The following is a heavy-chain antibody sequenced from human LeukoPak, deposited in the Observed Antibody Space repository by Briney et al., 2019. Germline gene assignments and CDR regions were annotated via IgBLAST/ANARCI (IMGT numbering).Heavy chain of an antibody. CDR2: IYYIGST. CDR3: ARDDRARARFDY. CDR1: AGSISSGGYY. J-gene: IGHJ4*02. Sequence: PTETLSLTCTVSAGSISSGGYYWSWIRQHPGKGLERIGYIYYIGSTYYNPSLKSRVTISVDMSKNQFSLKLSSVTAADTAVYYCARDDRARARFDYWGQGTLVTVSS. V-gene: IGHV4-31*03. D-gene: IGHD3-22*01.